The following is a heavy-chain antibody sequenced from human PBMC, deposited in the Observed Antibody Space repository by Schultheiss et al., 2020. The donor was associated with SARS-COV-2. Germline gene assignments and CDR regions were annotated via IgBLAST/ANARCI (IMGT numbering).Heavy chain of an antibody. Sequence: GGSLRLSCVASGFTFSSYAMHWVRQTPDKGLEWVAVISYDERNKYSADSVKGRFTISRDNSKNTLYLQMNSLRAEDTAVYYCAKEGVRWSIDSWGRGTLVTVSS. V-gene: IGHV3-30*07. D-gene: IGHD3-16*01. CDR3: AKEGVRWSIDS. CDR2: ISYDERNK. CDR1: GFTFSSYA. J-gene: IGHJ4*02.